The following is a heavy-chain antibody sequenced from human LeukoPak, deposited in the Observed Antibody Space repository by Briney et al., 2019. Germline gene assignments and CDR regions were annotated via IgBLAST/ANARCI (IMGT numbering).Heavy chain of an antibody. D-gene: IGHD5-18*01. Sequence: GGSLRLSCAASGFTFSSYWMHWVRQAPGKGLVWVLRINSDGSSTSYADSVKGRFTISRDNAKNTLYLQMNSLRAEDTAVYYCANEGSYGDFDYWGQGTLVTVPS. CDR1: GFTFSSYW. V-gene: IGHV3-74*01. J-gene: IGHJ4*02. CDR3: ANEGSYGDFDY. CDR2: INSDGSST.